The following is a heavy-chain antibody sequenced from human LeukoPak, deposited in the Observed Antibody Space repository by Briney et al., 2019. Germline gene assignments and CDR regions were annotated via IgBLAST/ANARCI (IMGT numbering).Heavy chain of an antibody. CDR2: IHYSGST. D-gene: IGHD3-22*01. Sequence: SETLSLTCTVSGGSISSSSYYWGWIRQPPGKGLEWIGSIHYSGSTNYNPSLKSRVTISVDTSKNQFSLKLSSVTAADTAVYYCARDLYYYDSSGYSPRYFDYWGQGTLVTVSS. J-gene: IGHJ4*02. CDR3: ARDLYYYDSSGYSPRYFDY. V-gene: IGHV4-39*07. CDR1: GGSISSSSYY.